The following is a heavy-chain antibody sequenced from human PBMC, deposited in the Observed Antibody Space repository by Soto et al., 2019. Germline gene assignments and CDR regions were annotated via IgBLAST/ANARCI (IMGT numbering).Heavy chain of an antibody. Sequence: QVQLVQSGIEVKNPGASVKVSCKASGYAFTSFGISWVRQAPGQGLEWMGWTAANNGYTKYAQNLQGRVTLITDTSTSTAYMELRSLMYDDTAVYYCARCSGGTCYASYAFDIWGQGTMVTVSS. CDR2: TAANNGYT. J-gene: IGHJ3*02. CDR1: GYAFTSFG. D-gene: IGHD2-15*01. CDR3: ARCSGGTCYASYAFDI. V-gene: IGHV1-18*01.